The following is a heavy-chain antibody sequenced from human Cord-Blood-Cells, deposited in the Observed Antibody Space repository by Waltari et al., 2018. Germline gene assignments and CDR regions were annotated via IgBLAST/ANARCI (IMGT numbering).Heavy chain of an antibody. CDR3: ARDRAVAGTAPFDY. CDR1: GGSIRSSNW. CDR2: IYHSGST. J-gene: IGHJ4*02. Sequence: QVQLQESGPGLVKPSGTLSLTCALSGGSIRSSNWWRWVRPPPGKGLEWIGEIYHSGSTNYNPSLKSRVTISVDKSKNQFSLKLSSVTAADTAVYYCARDRAVAGTAPFDYWGQGTLVTVSS. V-gene: IGHV4-4*02. D-gene: IGHD6-19*01.